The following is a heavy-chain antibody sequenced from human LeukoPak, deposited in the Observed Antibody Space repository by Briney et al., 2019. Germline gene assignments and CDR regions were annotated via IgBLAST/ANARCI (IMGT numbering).Heavy chain of an antibody. J-gene: IGHJ2*01. CDR1: GCSLSSHG. D-gene: IGHD2-8*01. V-gene: IGHV3-64*01. CDR2: ISSNGIST. CDR3: VKWTNYYFAL. Sequence: GGSLRLSCVVSGCSLSSHGMHWVRQAPGKGLEDVSAISSNGISTFYANSVKGRFTVSRDDSKNTVYVQMGRLRAEDMAVYYCVKWTNYYFALWGRGTLVTVSS.